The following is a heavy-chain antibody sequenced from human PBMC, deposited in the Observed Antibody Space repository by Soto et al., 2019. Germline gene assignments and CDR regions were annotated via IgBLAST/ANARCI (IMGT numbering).Heavy chain of an antibody. V-gene: IGHV3-23*01. Sequence: EVHLLESGGGLVQPGGSLRLSCAASGSTFSRFGMSWVRQAPGKGLEWVSGISGGGNPTYYSDSVKGRFTISRDSAKNTLYLQMNSLRTEDAAVYYCAKDITYDSSAYDSWGQGTLVTVSS. J-gene: IGHJ4*02. CDR2: ISGGGNPT. CDR3: AKDITYDSSAYDS. CDR1: GSTFSRFG. D-gene: IGHD3-22*01.